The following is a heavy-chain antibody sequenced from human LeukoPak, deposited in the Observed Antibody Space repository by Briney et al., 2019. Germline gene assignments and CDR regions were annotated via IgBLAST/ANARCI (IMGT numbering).Heavy chain of an antibody. CDR2: IYYSGST. CDR1: GGSISSYY. CDR3: ARSLGGGYDNFDY. V-gene: IGHV4-59*01. Sequence: PETLSLTCTVSGGSISSYYWSWIRQPPGKGLEWIGYIYYSGSTNYNPSLKSRVTISVDTSKNQFSLKLSSVTAADTAVYYCARSLGGGYDNFDYWGQGTLVTVSS. D-gene: IGHD5-12*01. J-gene: IGHJ4*02.